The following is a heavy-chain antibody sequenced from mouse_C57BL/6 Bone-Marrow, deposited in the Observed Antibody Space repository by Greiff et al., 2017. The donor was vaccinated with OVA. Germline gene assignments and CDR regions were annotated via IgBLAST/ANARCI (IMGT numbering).Heavy chain of an antibody. CDR1: GYTFTSYW. CDR3: ARGDSTVKGPYYFDY. CDR2: IYPGSGST. Sequence: QVQLQQPGAELVKPGASVKMSCKASGYTFTSYWITWVKQRPGQGLEWIGDIYPGSGSTNYNEKFKSKATLTVDTSSSTAYMQLSSLTSEDSAVYYWARGDSTVKGPYYFDYWGQGTTLTVSS. D-gene: IGHD1-1*01. V-gene: IGHV1-55*01. J-gene: IGHJ2*01.